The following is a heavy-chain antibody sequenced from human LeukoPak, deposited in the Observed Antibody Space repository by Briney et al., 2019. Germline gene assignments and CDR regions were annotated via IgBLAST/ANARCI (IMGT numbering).Heavy chain of an antibody. CDR1: GCSISRYY. J-gene: IGHJ2*01. CDR2: IYYSGST. CDR3: ARDPGVTTYWYFDL. V-gene: IGHV4-59*01. Sequence: SESLSLTCSVSGCSISRYYWNWIRQPPGKGLEWIGHIYYSGSTIYNPSLKGRVTISVDTSNNQFSLKLTSVTAADTAVYYCARDPGVTTYWYFDLWGRGTLVTVSS. D-gene: IGHD4-17*01.